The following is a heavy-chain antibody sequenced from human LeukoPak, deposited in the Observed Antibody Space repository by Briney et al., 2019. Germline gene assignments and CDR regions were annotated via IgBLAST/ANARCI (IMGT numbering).Heavy chain of an antibody. CDR3: ARAGRGDAFDI. J-gene: IGHJ3*02. CDR1: GYTFTSYY. Sequence: ASVKVSCKAAGYTFTSYYMHWVRQAPGQGLEWMGIIDPSGGGTTYAQKFQGRVTMTRDRSTSTVYMELSSLRSEDTAVYYCARAGRGDAFDIWGQGTMVTVSS. CDR2: IDPSGGGT. V-gene: IGHV1-46*01.